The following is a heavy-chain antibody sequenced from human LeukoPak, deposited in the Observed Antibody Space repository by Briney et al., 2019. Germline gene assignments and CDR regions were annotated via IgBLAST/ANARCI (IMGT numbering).Heavy chain of an antibody. D-gene: IGHD5-12*01. Sequence: PGGSLRLSCAASGFTFSSYAMSWVRQAPGKGLEWVGFIRSKAYGGTTEYAASVKGRFTISRDDSKSIAYLQMNSLKTEDTAVYYCTSGVATNSYYFDYWGQGTLVTVSS. V-gene: IGHV3-49*04. J-gene: IGHJ4*02. CDR2: IRSKAYGGTT. CDR3: TSGVATNSYYFDY. CDR1: GFTFSSYA.